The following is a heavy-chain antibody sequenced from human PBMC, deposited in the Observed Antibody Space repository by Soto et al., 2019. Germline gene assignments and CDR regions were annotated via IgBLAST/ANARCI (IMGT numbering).Heavy chain of an antibody. CDR1: GGPFGGFY. D-gene: IGHD3-10*01. CDR3: ARGYRISMVILTTNYFDS. J-gene: IGHJ4*02. Sequence: AETLSLTCAVNGGPFGGFYWTWIRQSPGKGLEWIGEIHHGGSTNYHPSLKSRVTMSLDTSKNQFSLKLTPVTAADTAVYYCARGYRISMVILTTNYFDSWGQGTPVTVSS. CDR2: IHHGGST. V-gene: IGHV4-34*01.